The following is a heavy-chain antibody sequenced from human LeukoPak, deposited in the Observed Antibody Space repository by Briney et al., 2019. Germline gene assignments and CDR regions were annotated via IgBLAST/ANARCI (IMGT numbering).Heavy chain of an antibody. CDR1: GFTFSSYA. V-gene: IGHV3-30*04. J-gene: IGHJ4*02. D-gene: IGHD1-26*01. CDR2: ISYDGSNK. Sequence: GGSLRLSCAASGFTFSSYAMHWVRQAPGKGLEWVAVISYDGSNKYYADSVEGRFTISRDNSKNTLYLQMNSLRAEDTAVYYCAKVGDTYYYFDYWGQGTLVTVAS. CDR3: AKVGDTYYYFDY.